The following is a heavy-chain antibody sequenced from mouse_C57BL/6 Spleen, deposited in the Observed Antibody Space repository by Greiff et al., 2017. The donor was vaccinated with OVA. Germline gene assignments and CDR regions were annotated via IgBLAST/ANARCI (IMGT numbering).Heavy chain of an antibody. J-gene: IGHJ4*01. Sequence: QVQLKQSGAELVRPGTSVKVSCKASGYAFTNYLIEWVKQRPGQGLEWIGVINPGSGGTNYNEKFKGKATLTADKSSSTAYMQLSSLTSEDSAVYFCATITTAEREMDDWGQGTSVTVSS. CDR3: ATITTAEREMDD. D-gene: IGHD1-1*01. CDR1: GYAFTNYL. V-gene: IGHV1-54*01. CDR2: INPGSGGT.